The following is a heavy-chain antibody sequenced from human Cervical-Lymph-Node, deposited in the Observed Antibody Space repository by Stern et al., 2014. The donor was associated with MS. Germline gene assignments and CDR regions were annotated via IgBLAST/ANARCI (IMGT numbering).Heavy chain of an antibody. V-gene: IGHV1-46*01. D-gene: IGHD3-16*01. CDR3: TRAVGGVGSE. J-gene: IGHJ4*02. Sequence: DQLVESGPEVKKPGASVMVSYKTSGYTFTNYYIHWVRQAPGQGLEWMGIINPNGSVTASAQKFQGRLTMTRDTSTTTVYMRLITLTSEDTAMYYCTRAVGGVGSEWGQGTLVFVSS. CDR1: GYTFTNYY. CDR2: INPNGSVT.